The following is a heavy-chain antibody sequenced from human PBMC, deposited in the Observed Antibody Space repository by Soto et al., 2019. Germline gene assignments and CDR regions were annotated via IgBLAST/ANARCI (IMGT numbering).Heavy chain of an antibody. J-gene: IGHJ3*02. CDR2: IKSKTDGGTT. CDR3: TTGLVKGRGAFDI. Sequence: GSLRLSCAASGFTFSNAWMNWVRQAPGKGLEWVGRIKSKTDGGTTDYAAPVKGRFTISRDDSKNTLYLQMNSLKTEDTAVYYCTTGLVKGRGAFDIWGQGTMVTVSS. V-gene: IGHV3-15*07. CDR1: GFTFSNAW. D-gene: IGHD2-21*01.